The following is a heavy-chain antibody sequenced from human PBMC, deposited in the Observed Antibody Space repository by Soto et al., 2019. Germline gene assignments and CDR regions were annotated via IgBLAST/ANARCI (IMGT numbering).Heavy chain of an antibody. CDR1: GFTFSNAW. V-gene: IGHV3-15*01. J-gene: IGHJ5*02. CDR2: IKSKTDGGTT. CDR3: TTSRYFDWLLFS. Sequence: ESGGGLVKPGGSLRLSCAASGFTFSNAWMSWVRQAPGKGLEWVGRIKSKTDGGTTDYAAPVKGRFTISRDDSKNTLYLQMNSLKTEDTAVYYCTTSRYFDWLLFSWGQGTLVTVSS. D-gene: IGHD3-9*01.